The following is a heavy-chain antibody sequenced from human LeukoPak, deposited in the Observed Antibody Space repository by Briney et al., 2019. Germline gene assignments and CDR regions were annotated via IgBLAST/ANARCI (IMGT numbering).Heavy chain of an antibody. Sequence: GGSLRLSCAASRFTFSDYYMSWMRQAPGKGLEWVSYISSSGSTIYYADSVKGRFTISRDNAKNSLYLQMNSLRAEDTAVYYCARERGYCSSTSCYLTADYWGQGTLVTVSS. CDR3: ARERGYCSSTSCYLTADY. J-gene: IGHJ4*02. D-gene: IGHD2-2*01. V-gene: IGHV3-11*04. CDR1: RFTFSDYY. CDR2: ISSSGSTI.